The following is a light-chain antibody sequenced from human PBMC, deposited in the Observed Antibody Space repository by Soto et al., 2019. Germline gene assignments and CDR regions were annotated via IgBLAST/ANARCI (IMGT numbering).Light chain of an antibody. CDR3: QQRSDWPWT. CDR2: DAS. CDR1: QSVSSY. Sequence: EVVLTLSPATLSLSPGERATLSCRASQSVSSYLAWYQQKPGQAPRLLIYDASDRATGIPARFSGSGSGTDFTLTISSLEPEDFAVYYCQQRSDWPWTFGQGNKVEIK. V-gene: IGKV3-11*01. J-gene: IGKJ1*01.